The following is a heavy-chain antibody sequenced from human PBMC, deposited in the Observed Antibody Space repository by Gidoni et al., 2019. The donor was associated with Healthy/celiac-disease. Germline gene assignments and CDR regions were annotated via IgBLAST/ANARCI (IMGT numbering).Heavy chain of an antibody. CDR2: IIPIFGTA. Sequence: QVQLVQSGAEVKKPGSSVKVSCKASGGTFSSYAISWVRQAPGQGLEWMGGIIPIFGTANYAQKFQGRVTITADESTSTAYMELSSLRSEDTAVYYCARQVGSGYETYYYYYGMDVWGQGTTVTVSS. V-gene: IGHV1-69*01. D-gene: IGHD5-12*01. CDR3: ARQVGSGYETYYYYYGMDV. CDR1: GGTFSSYA. J-gene: IGHJ6*02.